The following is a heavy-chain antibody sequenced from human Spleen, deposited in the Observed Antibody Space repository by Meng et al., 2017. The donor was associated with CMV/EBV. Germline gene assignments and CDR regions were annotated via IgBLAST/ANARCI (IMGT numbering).Heavy chain of an antibody. CDR2: ISSRSTYK. CDR1: GFTFSSYE. J-gene: IGHJ4*02. Sequence: GESLKISCAASGFTFSSYEMNWVRQAPGKGLEWVAYISSRSTYKQSADSLQGRFTISRDNAKNSLYLQMNSLRVEDTAFYYCTRDQGHCSSTSCYWGPFDYWGQGALVTVSS. D-gene: IGHD2-2*01. V-gene: IGHV3-21*04. CDR3: TRDQGHCSSTSCYWGPFDY.